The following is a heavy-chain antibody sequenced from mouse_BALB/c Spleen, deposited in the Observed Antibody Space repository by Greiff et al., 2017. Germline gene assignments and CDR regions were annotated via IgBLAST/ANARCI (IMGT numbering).Heavy chain of an antibody. V-gene: IGHV3-2*02. Sequence: EVQLQQSGPGLVKPSQSLSLTCTVTGYSITSDYAWNWIRQFPGNKLEWMGYISYSGSTSYNPSLKSRISITRDTSKNQFFLQLNSVTTEDTATYYCASRYYGRDFDVWGAGTTVTVSS. CDR1: GYSITSDYA. CDR2: ISYSGST. CDR3: ASRYYGRDFDV. D-gene: IGHD1-1*01. J-gene: IGHJ1*01.